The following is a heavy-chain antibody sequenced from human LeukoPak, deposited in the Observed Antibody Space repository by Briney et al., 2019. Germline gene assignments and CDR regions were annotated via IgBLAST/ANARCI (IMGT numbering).Heavy chain of an antibody. CDR2: IYTSGST. CDR3: AGGRRGAGATSFDY. D-gene: IGHD1-26*01. J-gene: IGHJ4*02. CDR1: GGSISSGSYY. V-gene: IGHV4-61*02. Sequence: SETLSLTCTVSGGSISSGSYYWSWIRQPAGKGLEWIGRIYTSGSTYYNPSLKSRVTISVDTSKNQFSLKLSSVTAADTAVYYCAGGRRGAGATSFDYWGQGTLVTVSS.